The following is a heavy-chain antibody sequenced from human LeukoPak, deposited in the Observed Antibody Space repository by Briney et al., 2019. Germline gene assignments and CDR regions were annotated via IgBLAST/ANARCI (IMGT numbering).Heavy chain of an antibody. J-gene: IGHJ4*02. V-gene: IGHV3-33*01. CDR3: ARDPCGGDCPLDY. CDR1: GFSVNNYG. D-gene: IGHD2-21*02. Sequence: QPGRSLRLSCAASGFSVNNYGLHWVRQAPGRGLEWVSLAWYDGSKKYYADSVKGRFTISRDNPKNMLYLQMNGLRAEDTAVYYCARDPCGGDCPLDYWGQGALVTVSS. CDR2: AWYDGSKK.